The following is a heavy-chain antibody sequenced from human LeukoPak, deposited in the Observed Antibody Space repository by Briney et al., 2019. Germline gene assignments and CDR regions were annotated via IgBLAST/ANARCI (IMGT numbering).Heavy chain of an antibody. V-gene: IGHV1-2*02. J-gene: IGHJ4*02. Sequence: ASVTVSCKASGYTFTGYYMHWVRQAPGQGLEWMGWINPNSGGTNYAQKFQGRVTMTRDTSISTAYMELSRLRYDDTAVYYCARARNYCSGGSCYSYYFDYWGQGTLVTVSS. CDR1: GYTFTGYY. CDR2: INPNSGGT. D-gene: IGHD2-15*01. CDR3: ARARNYCSGGSCYSYYFDY.